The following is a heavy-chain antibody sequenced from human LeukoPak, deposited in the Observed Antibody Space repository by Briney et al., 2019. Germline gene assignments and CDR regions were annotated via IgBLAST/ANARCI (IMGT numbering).Heavy chain of an antibody. J-gene: IGHJ6*03. V-gene: IGHV1-8*02. CDR2: RNPCRGDT. Sequence: ASVTVSCKASVYTFSNCDVNWGRQAPPQGLELVAWRNPCRGDTGYEGKFPARLTMSSNTSIPTASMDLSRLTSEYTAVYYCARSRRGYYMDVWGKGTTVIVSS. CDR3: ARSRRGYYMDV. CDR1: VYTFSNCD.